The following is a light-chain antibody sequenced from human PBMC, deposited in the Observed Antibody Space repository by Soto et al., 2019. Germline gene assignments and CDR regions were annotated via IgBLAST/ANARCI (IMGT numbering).Light chain of an antibody. J-gene: IGKJ1*01. CDR2: KAS. CDR3: QHYNSYSEA. V-gene: IGKV1-5*03. Sequence: DIQMTQSPSTLSASVGDRATITCRASQTISSWLAWYQQKPGRAPKLLIYKASTLESEVPSRFSGSGSGTEFTLTISSLQPDDFATYYCQHYNSYSEAFGQGTKVDI. CDR1: QTISSW.